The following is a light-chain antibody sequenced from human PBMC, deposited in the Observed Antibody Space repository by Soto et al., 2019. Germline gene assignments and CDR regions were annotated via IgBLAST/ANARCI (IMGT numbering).Light chain of an antibody. CDR1: QSVSSSY. Sequence: EIVLTQSPGTLSLSPGERATLSCRASQSVSSSYLAWYQQKPGQAPRLLIYGASSRATGIPDRFSGSGSGTDFTLTISRLEPDDFAVYYCEQYGSPRTFGQELNLDIK. CDR2: GAS. CDR3: EQYGSPRT. V-gene: IGKV3-20*01. J-gene: IGKJ1*01.